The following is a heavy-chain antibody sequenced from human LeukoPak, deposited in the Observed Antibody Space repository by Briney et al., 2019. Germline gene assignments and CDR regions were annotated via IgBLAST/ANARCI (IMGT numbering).Heavy chain of an antibody. V-gene: IGHV1-69*05. J-gene: IGHJ3*01. D-gene: IGHD5-24*01. Sequence: ASVKVSCKASGGTFSSYAISWVRQAPGQGLEWMGGIIPIFGTANYAQKFQGRVTITTDESTSTAYMELSSLRSEDTAVYYCARPRQSGYNRAFDVWGQGTMVTVSS. CDR1: GGTFSSYA. CDR3: ARPRQSGYNRAFDV. CDR2: IIPIFGTA.